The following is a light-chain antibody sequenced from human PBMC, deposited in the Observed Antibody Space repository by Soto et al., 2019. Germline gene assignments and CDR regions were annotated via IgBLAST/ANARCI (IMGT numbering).Light chain of an antibody. Sequence: EIVLTQSPGTLSLSPGERATLSCRASQSVSSGYLAWYQQKPGQAPRLLIYGASSRATGISDRFSGSGSGTDFTLTISRLEPEDFAVYYCQQYGSSPRTFGQGTKVGIK. CDR1: QSVSSGY. CDR3: QQYGSSPRT. CDR2: GAS. J-gene: IGKJ1*01. V-gene: IGKV3-20*01.